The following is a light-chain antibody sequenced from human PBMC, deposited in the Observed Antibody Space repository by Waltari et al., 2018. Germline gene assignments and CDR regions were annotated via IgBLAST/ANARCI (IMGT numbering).Light chain of an antibody. V-gene: IGLV2-23*01. CDR3: CSYAGGSTPWV. J-gene: IGLJ3*02. CDR2: EAN. CDR1: SSDVGSYNL. Sequence: QSALTQPASVSGSPGQSITISCTVTSSDVGSYNLVSCYQQYPGKAPNLMVYEANNRPSGVSHRFSGSKSGNTASLTSYGLQAEDEADYYCCSYAGGSTPWVFGGGTKLTVL.